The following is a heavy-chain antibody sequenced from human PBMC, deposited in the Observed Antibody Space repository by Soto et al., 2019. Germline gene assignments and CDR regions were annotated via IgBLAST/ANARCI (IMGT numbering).Heavy chain of an antibody. CDR1: GGSIRSGGYY. D-gene: IGHD2-8*01. CDR2: MVFSGST. Sequence: TLSLTCTVSGGSIRSGGYYWNSLRQHPGTDLEWIGNMVFSGSTYNNPSLKSRVTISADTSKNKFSLKLVSLTAATAAVYFCGRSYFNRYVYGYWGQGNLVTVSS. J-gene: IGHJ4*02. V-gene: IGHV4-31*03. CDR3: GRSYFNRYVYGY.